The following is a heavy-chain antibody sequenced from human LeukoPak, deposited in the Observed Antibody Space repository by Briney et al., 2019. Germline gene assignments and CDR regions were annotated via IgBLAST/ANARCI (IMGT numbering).Heavy chain of an antibody. Sequence: SETLSLTCAVYGGSFSGYYWSWIRQPPGKGLEWIGEINHSGSTNYNPSLKSRVTISVDTSKNQFSLKLSSVTAADTAVYYCARGGPLYYDFWSGYCLDYWGQGTLVTVSS. CDR1: GGSFSGYY. CDR3: ARGGPLYYDFWSGYCLDY. J-gene: IGHJ4*02. CDR2: INHSGST. D-gene: IGHD3-3*01. V-gene: IGHV4-34*01.